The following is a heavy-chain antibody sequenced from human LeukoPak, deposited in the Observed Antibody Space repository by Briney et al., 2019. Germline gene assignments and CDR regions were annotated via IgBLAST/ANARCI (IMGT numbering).Heavy chain of an antibody. J-gene: IGHJ4*02. CDR3: AKDPGFMVRGARGYFDY. D-gene: IGHD3-10*01. CDR2: IRYDGSNK. Sequence: GGSLRLSCAASGFTFSSYGMHWVRQAPGKGLEWVAFIRYDGSNKYYADSVKGRFTISRDNSKNTLCLQMNSLRAEDTAVYYCAKDPGFMVRGARGYFDYWGQGTLVTVSS. CDR1: GFTFSSYG. V-gene: IGHV3-30*02.